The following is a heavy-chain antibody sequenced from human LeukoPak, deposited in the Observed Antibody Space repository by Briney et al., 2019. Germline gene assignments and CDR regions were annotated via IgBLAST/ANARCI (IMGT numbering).Heavy chain of an antibody. D-gene: IGHD3-16*01. Sequence: SETLSLTCTVSCAPISSYYWSWIPHPPAKGLESMGYRYYSGSTNYNPSLKSRVTISVDTPKNQFSLTLSSVAAADAAVYCCARGIRGSYHHSRWFDPWGQGTLVTVSS. J-gene: IGHJ5*02. V-gene: IGHV4-59*01. CDR1: CAPISSYY. CDR2: RYYSGST. CDR3: ARGIRGSYHHSRWFDP.